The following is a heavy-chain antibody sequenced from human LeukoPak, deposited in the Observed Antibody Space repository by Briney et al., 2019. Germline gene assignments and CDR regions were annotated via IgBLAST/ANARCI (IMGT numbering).Heavy chain of an antibody. CDR3: AREGPIAARPYY. CDR2: ISSSCSTI. J-gene: IGHJ4*02. D-gene: IGHD6-6*01. Sequence: TGGSLRLSCAASGFTFSEYYMSWIRPVPGKGLEWVSYISSSCSTIYSTHSVKGRFTISRDNATNSLYLQMNSLRAEDTAVYYCAREGPIAARPYYWGQGTLVTVCS. V-gene: IGHV3-11*04. CDR1: GFTFSEYY.